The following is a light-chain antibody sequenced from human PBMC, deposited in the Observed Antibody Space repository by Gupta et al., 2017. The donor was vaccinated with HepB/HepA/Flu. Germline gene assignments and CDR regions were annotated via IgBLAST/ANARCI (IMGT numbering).Light chain of an antibody. J-gene: IGLJ2*01. CDR2: EVN. CDR1: SSDVGNYNL. CDR3: ASYAGSRSLV. V-gene: IGLV2-23*02. Sequence: QSPLPQPASVSGSPGHAITISCTGTSSDVGNYNLVSCDQQPPGKADQLMIYEVNVRPAGVATRFSGSKSGNTASLTISGLEAGEEADYYCASYAGSRSLVFGGGTKLTVL.